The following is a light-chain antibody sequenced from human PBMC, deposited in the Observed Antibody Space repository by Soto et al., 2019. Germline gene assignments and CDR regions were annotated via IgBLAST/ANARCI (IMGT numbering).Light chain of an antibody. CDR2: SAS. J-gene: IGKJ4*01. CDR3: LQDHSYPLT. Sequence: AIQMTQSPSSLSASVGDRVTITCRASQGIRDDLGWYQQKPGKAPKLLIYSASTLQSGVPSRFSGSGSGTYFTLTISSLQPEDSATYYCLQDHSYPLTFGGGTKVEIK. CDR1: QGIRDD. V-gene: IGKV1-6*01.